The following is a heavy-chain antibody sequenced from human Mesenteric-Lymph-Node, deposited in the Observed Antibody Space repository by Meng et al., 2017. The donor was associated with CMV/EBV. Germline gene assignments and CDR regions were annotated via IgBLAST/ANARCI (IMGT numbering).Heavy chain of an antibody. Sequence: VSCQAYGYTFPDYYINWVRQAPGQGLEWMGRINPSSGATNYAQTFQDRVTMTSDTSITTAYMELSSLRSDDTAVYYCARDQSAAAINWGQGTLVTVSS. D-gene: IGHD2-2*01. J-gene: IGHJ4*02. CDR1: GYTFPDYY. V-gene: IGHV1-2*06. CDR2: INPSSGAT. CDR3: ARDQSAAAIN.